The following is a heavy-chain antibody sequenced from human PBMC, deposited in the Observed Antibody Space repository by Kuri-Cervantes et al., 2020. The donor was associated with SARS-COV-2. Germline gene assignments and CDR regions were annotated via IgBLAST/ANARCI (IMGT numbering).Heavy chain of an antibody. D-gene: IGHD6-19*01. Sequence: ASVKVSCKTSGYTFSGFGFSWVRQDPGQGLEWMGWISPFNGNTKYAQRFQGRVTITADKSTSTAYMELSSLRSEDTAVYYCARGDSSGADYYYYGMDVWGQGTTVTVSS. CDR2: ISPFNGNT. J-gene: IGHJ6*02. CDR1: GYTFSGFG. V-gene: IGHV1-18*01. CDR3: ARGDSSGADYYYYGMDV.